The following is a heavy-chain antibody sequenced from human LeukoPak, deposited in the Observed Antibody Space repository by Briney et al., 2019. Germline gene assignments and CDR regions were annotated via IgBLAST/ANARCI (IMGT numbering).Heavy chain of an antibody. J-gene: IGHJ5*02. V-gene: IGHV4-39*02. CDR1: GGSISSSSYY. CDR3: ARGGYYGSGNDFRFDP. CDR2: FYYGGST. Sequence: SETLSLTCTVSGGSISSSSYYWGWIRQPPGKGLEWIGTFYYGGSTYYNPSLRSRVTISVDTSRNHFSLKLSSVTATDTAVYYCARGGYYGSGNDFRFDPWGQGTLVTVSS. D-gene: IGHD3-10*01.